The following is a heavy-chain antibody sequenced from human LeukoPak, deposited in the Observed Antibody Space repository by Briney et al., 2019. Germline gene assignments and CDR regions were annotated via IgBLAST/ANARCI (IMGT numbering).Heavy chain of an antibody. Sequence: PGGSLRLSCAASGFTFSTSAMSWVRQAPGKGLEWVSAISGSGGSTYYADSVKGRFTVSRDNSKNTLYLQMNSLRAEDTAVFYCAKECSGGSCYSNSQYYYYGMDVWGQGTTVTVSS. CDR2: ISGSGGST. J-gene: IGHJ6*02. CDR3: AKECSGGSCYSNSQYYYYGMDV. CDR1: GFTFSTSA. V-gene: IGHV3-23*01. D-gene: IGHD2-15*01.